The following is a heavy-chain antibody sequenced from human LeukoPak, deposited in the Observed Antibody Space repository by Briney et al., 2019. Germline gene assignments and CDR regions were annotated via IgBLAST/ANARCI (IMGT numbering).Heavy chain of an antibody. CDR1: GGSISSSSYY. CDR3: ARTVAGKLVFGY. J-gene: IGHJ4*02. V-gene: IGHV4-39*07. CDR2: IYYSGST. Sequence: SETLSLTCTVSGGSISSSSYYWGWIRQPPGKGLERIGSIYYSGSTYDNPSLKSRVTISVDTSQNQFSLKLSSVTAADTAVFYCARTVAGKLVFGYWGQGTLVTVSS. D-gene: IGHD6-19*01.